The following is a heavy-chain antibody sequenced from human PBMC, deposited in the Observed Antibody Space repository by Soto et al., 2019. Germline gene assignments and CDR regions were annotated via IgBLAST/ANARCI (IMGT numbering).Heavy chain of an antibody. CDR2: IKGDGSET. Sequence: EVQLVESGGGLVQPGESLRLSCAASGFTFSIYWMSWVRQAPGKGLEWVANIKGDGSETYYVDSVKGRFTISRDNAKNSLSLQMNSLRAEDTAVYYCARDSGTSDYWGQGTLVTASS. CDR1: GFTFSIYW. CDR3: ARDSGTSDY. J-gene: IGHJ4*02. V-gene: IGHV3-7*01. D-gene: IGHD1-1*01.